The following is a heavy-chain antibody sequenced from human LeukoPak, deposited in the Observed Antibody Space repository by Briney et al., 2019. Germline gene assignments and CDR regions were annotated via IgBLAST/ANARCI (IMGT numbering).Heavy chain of an antibody. CDR1: GFTFSTYA. CDR3: AKDLETIPAAVHFDY. Sequence: PGGSLRLSCAASGFTFSTYAMFWVRQAPGKGLEWVSGISGSGVGTYYADSVKGRFTISRDSSKSTLYLQMNSLRGEDTAVYYCAKDLETIPAAVHFDYWSQGTLVIVSS. J-gene: IGHJ4*02. CDR2: ISGSGVGT. D-gene: IGHD6-13*01. V-gene: IGHV3-23*01.